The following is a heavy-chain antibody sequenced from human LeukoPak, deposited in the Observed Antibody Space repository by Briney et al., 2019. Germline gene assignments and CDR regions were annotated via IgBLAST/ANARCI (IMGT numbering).Heavy chain of an antibody. J-gene: IGHJ3*02. CDR2: IYYSGST. CDR1: GGSINNYY. V-gene: IGHV4-59*01. D-gene: IGHD2-2*01. Sequence: SETLSLTCTVSGGSINNYYWTWIRQPPGKGLEWIGYIYYSGSTNHNPSLKSRVTISIDTSKNQFSLKLSSVTAADTAVYYCARQFCSSPNCYYAFDIWGQGTMVTVAS. CDR3: ARQFCSSPNCYYAFDI.